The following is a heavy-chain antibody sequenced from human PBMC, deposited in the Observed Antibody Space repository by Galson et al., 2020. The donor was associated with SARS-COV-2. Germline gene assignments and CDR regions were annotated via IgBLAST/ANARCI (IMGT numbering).Heavy chain of an antibody. V-gene: IGHV4-59*08. Sequence: ETSETLSLTCTLSGGSISSYYWSWIRQPPGKGLEWIGYIYYSGSTNYNPSLQSRVTISVDTSKNQFSLKLSSVTAADTAVYYCATPHCSSTSRHFSHWYFDLWGRGTLVTVSS. CDR1: GGSISSYY. CDR2: IYYSGST. J-gene: IGHJ2*01. D-gene: IGHD2-2*01. CDR3: ATPHCSSTSRHFSHWYFDL.